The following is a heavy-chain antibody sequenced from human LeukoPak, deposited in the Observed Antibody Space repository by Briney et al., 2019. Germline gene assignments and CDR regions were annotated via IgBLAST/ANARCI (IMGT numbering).Heavy chain of an antibody. Sequence: GGSLRLSCAASGFTFSSYAMHWVRQAPGKGLEWVAVISYDGSNKYYADSVKGRFTISRDNSKNTLYLQMNSLRAEDTAVYYCAKGSYGDYVTAPAGYWGQGTLVTVSS. CDR3: AKGSYGDYVTAPAGY. D-gene: IGHD4-17*01. V-gene: IGHV3-30*04. J-gene: IGHJ4*02. CDR1: GFTFSSYA. CDR2: ISYDGSNK.